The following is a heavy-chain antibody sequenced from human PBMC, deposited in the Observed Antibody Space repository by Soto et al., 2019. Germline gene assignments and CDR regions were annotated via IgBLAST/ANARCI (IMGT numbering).Heavy chain of an antibody. Sequence: GESLKISCKGSGYSFTSYWVGWVRQIPGRGLEWMGIIHPGDSDTRYSPFFQGQVTISADKSISTAYLQWSSLKASDTAMYYCARTSAAGKYYYGMDVWGQGTTVTVSS. V-gene: IGHV5-51*01. CDR1: GYSFTSYW. J-gene: IGHJ6*02. CDR2: IHPGDSDT. CDR3: ARTSAAGKYYYGMDV. D-gene: IGHD6-13*01.